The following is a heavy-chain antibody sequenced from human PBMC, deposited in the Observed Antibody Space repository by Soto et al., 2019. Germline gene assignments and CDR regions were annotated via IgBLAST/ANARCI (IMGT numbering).Heavy chain of an antibody. CDR3: ARRYCSGGSCYLDHYYGMDV. V-gene: IGHV6-1*01. Sequence: SQTLSLTCAISGDSVSSNSAAWNWIRQSPSRGLEWLGRTYYRSKWYNDYAVSVKRRITINPDTSKNQISLQLNSVTPEDTAVYYCARRYCSGGSCYLDHYYGMDVWGQGTTVTVSS. CDR1: GDSVSSNSAA. CDR2: TYYRSKWYN. D-gene: IGHD2-15*01. J-gene: IGHJ6*02.